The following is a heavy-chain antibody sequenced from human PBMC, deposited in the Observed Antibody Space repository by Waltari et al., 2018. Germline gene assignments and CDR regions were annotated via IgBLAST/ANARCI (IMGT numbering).Heavy chain of an antibody. Sequence: QLQLQESGPGLVKPSETLSLTCTVSGGSISSYYWSWIWQPPGKGLEWIGYIYTSGSTNYNPSLKSRVTISVDTSKNQFSLKLSSVTAADTAVYYCAGGERQEWGYYFDYWGQGTLVTVSS. CDR3: AGGERQEWGYYFDY. V-gene: IGHV4-4*09. CDR1: GGSISSYY. CDR2: IYTSGST. D-gene: IGHD3-3*01. J-gene: IGHJ4*02.